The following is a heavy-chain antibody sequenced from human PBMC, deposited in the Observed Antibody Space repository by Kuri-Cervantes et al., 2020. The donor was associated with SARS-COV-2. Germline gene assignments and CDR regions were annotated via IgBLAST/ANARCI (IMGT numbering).Heavy chain of an antibody. Sequence: GESLKISCAASGFTFSAYWMHWVRHAPGKGLVWVSHIDGDGTSIGYADSVKGRFAISRDNAKGTLYLQMNSLRAEDTAVYYCARGGYTYGYRHWGQGTLVTVSS. J-gene: IGHJ4*02. V-gene: IGHV3-74*01. CDR2: IDGDGTSI. CDR3: ARGGYTYGYRH. CDR1: GFTFSAYW. D-gene: IGHD5-18*01.